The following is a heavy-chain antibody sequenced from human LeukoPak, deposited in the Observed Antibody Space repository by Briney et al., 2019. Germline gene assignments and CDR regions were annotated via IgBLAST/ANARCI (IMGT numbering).Heavy chain of an antibody. D-gene: IGHD6-13*01. CDR3: ARTNGYSSSWYLFDY. CDR1: GFTFSSYA. J-gene: IGHJ4*02. CDR2: ISGSGGST. V-gene: IGHV3-23*01. Sequence: GGSLRLSCAASGFTFSSYAMSWVRQAPGKGLEWVSAISGSGGSTYYADSVKGRFTISRDNSKNTLYLQMNSLRAEDTAVYYCARTNGYSSSWYLFDYWGQGTLVTVSS.